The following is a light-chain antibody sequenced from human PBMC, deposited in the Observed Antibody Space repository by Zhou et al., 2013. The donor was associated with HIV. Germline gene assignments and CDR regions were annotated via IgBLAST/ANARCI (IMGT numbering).Light chain of an antibody. J-gene: IGKJ3*01. V-gene: IGKV1-5*03. CDR3: QQTYSTLRFT. CDR2: KAS. CDR1: QSINNW. Sequence: DIQMTQSPSTLSASVGDRVTITCRASQSINNWLAWYQQKPGEPPKLLIYKASNLETGVPSRFSGSGSGTDFTLTISTLHPEDFATYYCQQTYSTLRFTFGPGTKVDIK.